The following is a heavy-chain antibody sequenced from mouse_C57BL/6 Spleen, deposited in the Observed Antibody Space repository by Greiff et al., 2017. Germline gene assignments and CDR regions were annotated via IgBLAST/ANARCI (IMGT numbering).Heavy chain of an antibody. CDR2: INPNNGGT. V-gene: IGHV1-26*01. CDR3: AREDPTIVTGFAY. J-gene: IGHJ3*01. CDR1: GYTFTDYY. D-gene: IGHD2-5*01. Sequence: EVQLQQSGPELVKPGASVKISCKASGYTFTDYYMNWVKQSHGKSLEWIGDINPNNGGTSYNQKFKGKATLTVDKSSSTAYMELRSLTSEDSAVYYCAREDPTIVTGFAYWGQGTLVTVSA.